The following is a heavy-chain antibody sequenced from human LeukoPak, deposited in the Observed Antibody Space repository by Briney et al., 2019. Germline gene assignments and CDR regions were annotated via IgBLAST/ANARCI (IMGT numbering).Heavy chain of an antibody. V-gene: IGHV3-64D*06. CDR1: GFTFSIYA. J-gene: IGHJ3*02. CDR3: VTPKNVHTAAPAALDI. D-gene: IGHD5-18*01. Sequence: PGGSLRLSCAASGFTFSIYAMHWVRQAPGKGLEYVSDISSGGGSTYYADSVKGRFTISRDNSKNTLYLQMSSLSAEDTAVYYCVTPKNVHTAAPAALDIWGQGTMVTVSS. CDR2: ISSGGGST.